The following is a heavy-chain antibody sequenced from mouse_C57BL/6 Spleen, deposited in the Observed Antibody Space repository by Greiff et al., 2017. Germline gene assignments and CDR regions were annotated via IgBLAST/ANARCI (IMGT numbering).Heavy chain of an antibody. CDR3: ARKCGWYYAMDY. J-gene: IGHJ4*01. V-gene: IGHV2-2*01. CDR1: GFSLTSYG. CDR2: IWSGGST. Sequence: VMLVESGPGLVQPSQSLSITCTVSGFSLTSYGVHWVRQSPGKGLEWLGVIWSGGSTDYNAAFISRLIISKDNSKSQVFFKMSSLPDDDSAIYYCARKCGWYYAMDYWGQGTSVTVSS. D-gene: IGHD2-1*01.